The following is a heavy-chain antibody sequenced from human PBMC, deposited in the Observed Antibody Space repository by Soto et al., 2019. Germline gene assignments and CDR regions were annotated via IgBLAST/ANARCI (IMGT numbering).Heavy chain of an antibody. CDR3: TKNYYFDS. CDR1: GFTFSNYA. CDR2: INIVGGNT. Sequence: GGSLRLSCAASGFTFSNYAMSWVRQAPGKALEWVSSINIVGGNTNYADSVRGRFTMSRDDSKNTVFLQTHSLRAEDTAIYYCTKNYYFDSWGQGTLVTVSS. J-gene: IGHJ4*02. V-gene: IGHV3-23*01.